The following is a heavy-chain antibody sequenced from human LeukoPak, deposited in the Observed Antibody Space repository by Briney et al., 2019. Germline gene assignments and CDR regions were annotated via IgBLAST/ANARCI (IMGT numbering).Heavy chain of an antibody. CDR3: ARDARWSRKGSAVDY. D-gene: IGHD4-23*01. CDR1: GASASSGDYY. V-gene: IGHV4-31*03. Sequence: SETLSLTCSVSGASASSGDYYWSWIRQHPGKGLEWIGYIYYSGSTYYNPSLKSRVTISVDTSKNEFSLSLSSVTAADTAVYYCARDARWSRKGSAVDYWGQGTLVTVSS. J-gene: IGHJ4*02. CDR2: IYYSGST.